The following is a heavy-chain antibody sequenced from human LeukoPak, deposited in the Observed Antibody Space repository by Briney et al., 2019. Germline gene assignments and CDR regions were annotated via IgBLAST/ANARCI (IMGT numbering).Heavy chain of an antibody. CDR1: GFTFRTYA. D-gene: IGHD6-19*01. CDR3: TRSDSGWYFDYFDY. Sequence: GGSLRLSCTASGFTFRTYAMNWVRQAPGKGLEWVSAISGSGGSTYYADSVKGRFTISRDNSKNTLYLQMNSLRAEDTAVYYCTRSDSGWYFDYFDYWGQGTLVTVSS. CDR2: ISGSGGST. J-gene: IGHJ4*02. V-gene: IGHV3-23*01.